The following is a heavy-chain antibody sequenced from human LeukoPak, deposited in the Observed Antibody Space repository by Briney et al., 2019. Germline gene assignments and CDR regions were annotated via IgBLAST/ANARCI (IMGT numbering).Heavy chain of an antibody. CDR3: ASLWGSGSGPPKYYCDH. CDR1: GGSISSCHYY. Sequence: NPSETLSLTCTVSGGSISSCHYYWTRIRQPPGKGLVWNGCFYYSRSTYYNPSLQIRVTISVDKSQNQFSLKLSSVTAPDTSVYYCASLWGSGSGPPKYYCDHWGKGTPVTVSS. D-gene: IGHD5-12*01. V-gene: IGHV4-39*01. CDR2: FYYSRST. J-gene: IGHJ4*02.